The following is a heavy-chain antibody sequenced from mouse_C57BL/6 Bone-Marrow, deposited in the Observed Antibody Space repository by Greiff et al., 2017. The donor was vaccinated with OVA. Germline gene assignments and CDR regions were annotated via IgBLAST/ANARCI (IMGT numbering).Heavy chain of an antibody. J-gene: IGHJ1*03. CDR3: ARKGPYYSNSVWYNDV. V-gene: IGHV5-17*01. Sequence: EVLLVESGGGLVKPGGSLKLSCAASGFTFSDYGMHWVRQAPEKGLEWVAYISSGSSTIYYADTVKGRVTISRDNSKNTLFLQMTSLRSEDTAMYYYARKGPYYSNSVWYNDVWGTGTTVTVSS. CDR1: GFTFSDYG. D-gene: IGHD2-5*01. CDR2: ISSGSSTI.